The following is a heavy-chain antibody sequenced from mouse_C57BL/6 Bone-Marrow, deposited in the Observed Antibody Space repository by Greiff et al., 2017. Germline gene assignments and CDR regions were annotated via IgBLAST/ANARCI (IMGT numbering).Heavy chain of an antibody. CDR2: IDPNSGGT. V-gene: IGHV1-72*01. CDR1: GYTFTSYW. CDR3: ARSPYYYGSPFGY. J-gene: IGHJ2*01. D-gene: IGHD1-1*01. Sequence: QVQLQQPGAELVKPGASVKLSCKASGYTFTSYWMHWVKQRPGLGLEWIGRIDPNSGGTKYNAKFKSKATLTVDKPSSTSYMQLSSLTSEDSAVYYCARSPYYYGSPFGYWGQGATLTVSS.